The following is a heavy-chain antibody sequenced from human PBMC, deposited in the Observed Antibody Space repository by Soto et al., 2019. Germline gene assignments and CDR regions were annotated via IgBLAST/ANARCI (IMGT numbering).Heavy chain of an antibody. CDR1: GGSISSYY. CDR3: ARVPGYCSSTSCYPPCYYMDV. CDR2: IYYSGST. Sequence: QVQLQESGPGLVKPSETLSLTCTVSGGSISSYYWSWIRQPPGKGLEWIGYIYYSGSTNYNPSLKSRVTISVDTSKNQFSLKLSSVTAADTAVYYCARVPGYCSSTSCYPPCYYMDVWGKGTTVTVSS. V-gene: IGHV4-59*01. D-gene: IGHD2-2*01. J-gene: IGHJ6*03.